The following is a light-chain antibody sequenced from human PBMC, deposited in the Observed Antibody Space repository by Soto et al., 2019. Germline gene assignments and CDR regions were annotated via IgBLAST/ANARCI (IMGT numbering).Light chain of an antibody. J-gene: IGKJ1*01. V-gene: IGKV3-15*01. CDR2: GAS. CDR3: QHYHNWPPWT. Sequence: EIVMTQSPATLSVSPGERATLSCRASQSVSSNLAWYQQKPGQAPRLLIYGASTRATGIPARFSGSGSGTKFTLTISSLQSEDVAVYYCQHYHNWPPWTFGQGTKVEVK. CDR1: QSVSSN.